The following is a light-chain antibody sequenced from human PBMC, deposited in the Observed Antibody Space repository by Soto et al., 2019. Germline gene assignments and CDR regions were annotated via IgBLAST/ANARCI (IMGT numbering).Light chain of an antibody. Sequence: EIVMTQSPATLSLSPGERATLSCRASQSVSSNLAWYQQKPGQAPRLLIYGASTRATGIPASFSGSGSGTGSGSGTEFTLTISSMQSEDFAVYYCQQYNNWPRTFGQGTKVGIK. V-gene: IGKV3-15*01. CDR3: QQYNNWPRT. CDR1: QSVSSN. CDR2: GAS. J-gene: IGKJ1*01.